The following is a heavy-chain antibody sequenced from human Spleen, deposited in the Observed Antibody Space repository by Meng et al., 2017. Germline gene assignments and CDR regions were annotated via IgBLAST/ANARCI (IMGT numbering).Heavy chain of an antibody. CDR3: ARGPTTMAHDFDY. CDR1: GGSFSGYY. CDR2: IYYSGST. J-gene: IGHJ4*02. D-gene: IGHD4-11*01. V-gene: IGHV4-34*01. Sequence: QVQLPQWGAGLLKPSGTLSLTCAVYGGSFSGYYWSWIRQHPGKGLEWIGYIYYSGSTYYNPSLESRATISVDTSQNNLSLKLSSVTAADSAVYYCARGPTTMAHDFDYWGQGTLVTVSS.